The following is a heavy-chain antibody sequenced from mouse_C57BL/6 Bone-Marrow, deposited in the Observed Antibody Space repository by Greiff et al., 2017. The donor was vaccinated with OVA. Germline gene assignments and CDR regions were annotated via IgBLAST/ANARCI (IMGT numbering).Heavy chain of an antibody. CDR2: ISNGGGST. D-gene: IGHD1-1*01. V-gene: IGHV5-12*01. J-gene: IGHJ4*01. CDR1: GFTFSDYY. Sequence: VESGGGLVQPGGSLKLSCAASGFTFSDYYMYWVRQTPEKRLEWVAYISNGGGSTYYPDTVKGRFTISRDNAKNTLYLQMSRLKSEDTAMYYCARDYYGSSFYAMDYWGQGTSVTVSS. CDR3: ARDYYGSSFYAMDY.